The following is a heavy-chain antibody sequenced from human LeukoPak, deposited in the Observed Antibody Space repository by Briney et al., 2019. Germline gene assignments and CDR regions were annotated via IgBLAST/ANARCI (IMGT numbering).Heavy chain of an antibody. CDR3: ARDRLGRGKIAVAGTTDY. CDR2: ISAYNGNT. J-gene: IGHJ4*02. CDR1: GYTFTSYG. D-gene: IGHD6-19*01. Sequence: GASVKVSCKASGYTFTSYGISWVRQAPGQGLEWMGWISAYNGNTNYAQKLQGRVTMTTDTSTSTAYMELRSLRSDDTAVYYCARDRLGRGKIAVAGTTDYWGQGTLVTVSS. V-gene: IGHV1-18*01.